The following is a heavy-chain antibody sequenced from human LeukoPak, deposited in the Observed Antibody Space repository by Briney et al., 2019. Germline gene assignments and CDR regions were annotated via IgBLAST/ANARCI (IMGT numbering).Heavy chain of an antibody. V-gene: IGHV3-53*01. CDR1: WFPVRSNY. D-gene: IGHD3-10*01. CDR3: ARDLGETGY. J-gene: IGHJ4*02. Sequence: GGALRLSCAASWFPVRSNYKSWVPPGPGEGLEWVSVIYSGGSTYYADSVKGRFTISRDNSKNTLYLQMNSLRAEDTAVYYCARDLGETGYWGQGTLVTVSS. CDR2: IYSGGST.